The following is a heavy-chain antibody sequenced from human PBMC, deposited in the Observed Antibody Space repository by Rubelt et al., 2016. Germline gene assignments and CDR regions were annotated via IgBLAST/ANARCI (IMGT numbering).Heavy chain of an antibody. J-gene: IGHJ4*02. D-gene: IGHD3-10*01. CDR3: ARETGSHFGSSTAVDS. V-gene: IGHV3-21*01. CDR1: GFTFRNYA. Sequence: VQLVESGGGVVQPGRSLRLSCAVSGFTFRNYAMHWVRQAQGKGLEGVSSISSRSTYIFYADSVKGRFTISRDNAKYSLYRQRNSLRVQETAMYYCARETGSHFGSSTAVDSWGQGTLVTVSS. CDR2: ISSRSTYI.